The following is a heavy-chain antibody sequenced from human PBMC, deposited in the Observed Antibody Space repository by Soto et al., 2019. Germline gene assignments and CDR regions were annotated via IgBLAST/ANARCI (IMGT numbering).Heavy chain of an antibody. CDR2: ITLIFGRV. V-gene: IGHV1-69*06. J-gene: IGHJ4*02. Sequence: SLKFSCKASGGTFSSYAISWVRQAPGQGLELMRGITLIFGRVNDEQKFQGRFTIIVEKSTSTAYLEVSRLRCEDTAVYYCAWAGRRGSLLYWVQGWQATVS. D-gene: IGHD3-10*01. CDR1: GGTFSSYA. CDR3: AWAGRRGSLLY.